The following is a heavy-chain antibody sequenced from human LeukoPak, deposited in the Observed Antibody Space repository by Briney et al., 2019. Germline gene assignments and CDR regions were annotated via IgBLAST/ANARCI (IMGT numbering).Heavy chain of an antibody. J-gene: IGHJ4*02. D-gene: IGHD3-22*01. CDR3: ARHYDSSGSDY. CDR2: IYPYDSDT. CDR1: GYSFTSYW. V-gene: IGHV5-51*01. Sequence: GESLKISCKASGYSFTSYWIGWVRQMPGKGLEWMGIIYPYDSDTRYSPSFQGQVTISADKSISTAYLQWSSLKASDTAMYYCARHYDSSGSDYWGQGTLVTVSS.